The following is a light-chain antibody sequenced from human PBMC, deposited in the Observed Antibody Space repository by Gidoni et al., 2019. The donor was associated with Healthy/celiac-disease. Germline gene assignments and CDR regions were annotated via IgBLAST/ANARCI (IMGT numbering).Light chain of an antibody. CDR1: SGSIASNY. CDR2: EDN. V-gene: IGLV6-57*01. CDR3: QSYDSSNQGV. Sequence: FMPTQPHSVSEFTGKTVNITCTRSSGSIASNYVQWYQQRPGSSPTTVIYEDNQRPSGVPDRCSGSIDSSSNSASLTIAGLKTEDEADYYCQSYDSSNQGVFGGGTKLTVL. J-gene: IGLJ3*02.